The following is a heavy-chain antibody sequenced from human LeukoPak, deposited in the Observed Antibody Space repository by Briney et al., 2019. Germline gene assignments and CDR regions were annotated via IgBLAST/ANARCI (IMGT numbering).Heavy chain of an antibody. J-gene: IGHJ6*03. D-gene: IGHD5-24*01. V-gene: IGHV4-59*08. CDR3: ARIEMATTQDYYYYMDV. CDR2: IYYIRST. CDR1: GDSITSYY. Sequence: PSETLSLTCTVSGDSITSYYWSWIRQPPGKGPEWIGYIYYIRSTNYNPSLNSRVTISIDTSKNQFSLKLRSVTAADTAVYYCARIEMATTQDYYYYMDVWGKGTTVTVSS.